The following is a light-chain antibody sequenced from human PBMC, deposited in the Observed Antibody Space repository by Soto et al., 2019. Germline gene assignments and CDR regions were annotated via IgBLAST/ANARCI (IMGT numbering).Light chain of an antibody. CDR3: QQYNDWPRT. CDR2: GAS. Sequence: IVLTQSPGTLSLSPGERATLSCRASQRISSSYLAWYQQKPGQAPRLLIYGASSRATGIPARFSGSGSGTEFTLTISSLQSEDFAVYYCQQYNDWPRTFGQGTKVDIK. CDR1: QRISSSY. V-gene: IGKV3-15*01. J-gene: IGKJ1*01.